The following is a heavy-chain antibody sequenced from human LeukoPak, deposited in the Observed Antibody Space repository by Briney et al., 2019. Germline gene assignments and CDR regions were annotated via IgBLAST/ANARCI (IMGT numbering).Heavy chain of an antibody. CDR3: ATERRGSSTYDGKEAFDF. V-gene: IGHV3-7*01. J-gene: IGHJ4*02. Sequence: PGGSLRLSCAASGFTFSNNWMHWVRQAPGKGLEWVANIKEDGGEKNYVDSVRGRFTITRDNSRNSLYLQMNSLRGEDTAVYYCATERRGSSTYDGKEAFDFWGQGTLVTVSS. CDR1: GFTFSNNW. D-gene: IGHD6-13*01. CDR2: IKEDGGEK.